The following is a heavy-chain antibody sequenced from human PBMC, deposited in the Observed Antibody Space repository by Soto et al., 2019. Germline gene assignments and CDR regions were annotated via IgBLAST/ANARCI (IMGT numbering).Heavy chain of an antibody. J-gene: IGHJ5*02. CDR2: ISTGSSYI. CDR1: GFTFSSYM. CDR3: VRDSLMRTS. D-gene: IGHD2-8*01. V-gene: IGHV3-21*02. Sequence: EVLLVESGGGLVKPGGSLRLSCAGSGFTFSSYMMNWVRQAPGKGLEWVASISTGSSYIYYADALKGRFTISRDDAKTSVYLQMNNLRDEDTGVYYCVRDSLMRTSWGQGTRVTVSS.